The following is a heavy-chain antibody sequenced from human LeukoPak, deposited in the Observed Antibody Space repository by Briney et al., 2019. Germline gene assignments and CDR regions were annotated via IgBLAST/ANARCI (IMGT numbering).Heavy chain of an antibody. Sequence: GESLKISCKGSGYSLTSYWIGWLRQMPGKGLEWMGIIYPGDSDTRYSPSFQGQVTISADKSISTAYLQWSSLKASDTAMYYCARQGGGYSGYGQIYYYYGMGVWGQGTTVTVSS. CDR2: IYPGDSDT. CDR3: ARQGGGYSGYGQIYYYYGMGV. J-gene: IGHJ6*02. D-gene: IGHD5-12*01. CDR1: GYSLTSYW. V-gene: IGHV5-51*01.